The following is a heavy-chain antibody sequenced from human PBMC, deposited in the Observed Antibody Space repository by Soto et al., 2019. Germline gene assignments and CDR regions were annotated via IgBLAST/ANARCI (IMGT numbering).Heavy chain of an antibody. J-gene: IGHJ4*02. V-gene: IGHV3-23*01. CDR3: AKALGTTVTTIVFN. D-gene: IGHD4-17*01. CDR1: GFTFSSYA. CDR2: ISGSGGST. Sequence: EVQLLESGGGLVQPGGSLRLSCAASGFTFSSYAMSWVRQAPGKGLEWVSAISGSGGSTYYADSVKGRFTISRDNSKNTLYLQMNSLRAEDTVVYYWAKALGTTVTTIVFNWGQGTLVTVFS.